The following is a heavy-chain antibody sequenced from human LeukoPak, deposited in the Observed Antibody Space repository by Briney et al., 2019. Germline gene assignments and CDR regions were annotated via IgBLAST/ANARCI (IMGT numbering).Heavy chain of an antibody. CDR1: GLTASHNVNNA. D-gene: IGHD2-21*01. Sequence: PGGSLRLSCAASGLTASHNVNNAMSRVRHAPGKGLEWVSGITTSGSTYYADSVKGRFTISRENSNNTLYLHMDSLRAEDTAVYYCAKAPVWNYYYGLDVWGQGTTVTASS. CDR3: AKAPVWNYYYGLDV. V-gene: IGHV3-23*01. CDR2: ITTSGST. J-gene: IGHJ6*02.